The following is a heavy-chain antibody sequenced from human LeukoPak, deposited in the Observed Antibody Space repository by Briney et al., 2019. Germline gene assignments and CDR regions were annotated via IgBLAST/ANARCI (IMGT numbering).Heavy chain of an antibody. J-gene: IGHJ4*02. CDR2: ISYDGTNK. Sequence: PGGSLRLSCAASGFTFSGYAMHWVRQAAGKRLEWVALISYDGTNKYYADSVKGRFTISRDNSKNTLFVQMNSLRAQDTVVYYCAREAPGVYDFGNGYYPIYYFDYWGQGTLVTVSS. D-gene: IGHD3-3*01. V-gene: IGHV3-30*04. CDR1: GFTFSGYA. CDR3: AREAPGVYDFGNGYYPIYYFDY.